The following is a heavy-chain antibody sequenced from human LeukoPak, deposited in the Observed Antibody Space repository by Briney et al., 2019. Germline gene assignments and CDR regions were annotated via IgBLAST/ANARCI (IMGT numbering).Heavy chain of an antibody. D-gene: IGHD3-10*01. CDR2: INHSGST. V-gene: IGHV4-34*01. CDR1: GGSFSGYY. CDR3: VRGLGSGSSPVDY. J-gene: IGHJ4*02. Sequence: SETLSLTCAVYGGSFSGYYWSWIRQPPGKGLEWIGEINHSGSTNYNPSLKSRVTISVDTSKNQFSLKLSSVTAADTAVYYCVRGLGSGSSPVDYWGQGTLVTVPS.